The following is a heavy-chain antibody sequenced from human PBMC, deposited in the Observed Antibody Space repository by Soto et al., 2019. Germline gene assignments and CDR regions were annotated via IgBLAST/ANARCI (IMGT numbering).Heavy chain of an antibody. D-gene: IGHD1-26*01. V-gene: IGHV3-33*01. CDR3: ARPIVGATHDAFDI. J-gene: IGHJ3*02. Sequence: PGGSLRLSCAASGFTFSSYGMHWVRQAPGKGLEWVAVIWYDGSNKYYADSVKSRFTISRDNSKNTLYLQMNSLRAEDTAVYYCARPIVGATHDAFDIWGQGTMVTVSS. CDR1: GFTFSSYG. CDR2: IWYDGSNK.